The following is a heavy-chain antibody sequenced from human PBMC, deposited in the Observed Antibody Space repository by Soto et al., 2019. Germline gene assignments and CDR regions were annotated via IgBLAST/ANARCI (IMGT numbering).Heavy chain of an antibody. Sequence: QVQLVQSGTEVKKPGASVKVSCKASGYTFTSFGIIWVRQAPGQGLEWMGWISGDSGNTNYAQNLQGRVTMTTDTSTTTAYMELRGLRSDDTAVYYCARGGYCRGGGCLEFDPWGQGTLVTVSS. CDR1: GYTFTSFG. V-gene: IGHV1-18*01. CDR2: ISGDSGNT. D-gene: IGHD2-15*01. CDR3: ARGGYCRGGGCLEFDP. J-gene: IGHJ5*02.